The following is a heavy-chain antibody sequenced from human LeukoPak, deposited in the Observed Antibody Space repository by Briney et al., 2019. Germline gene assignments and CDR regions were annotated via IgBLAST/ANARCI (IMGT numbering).Heavy chain of an antibody. CDR3: ARGVEMATITVDY. J-gene: IGHJ4*02. D-gene: IGHD5-24*01. CDR2: INHSGST. V-gene: IGHV4-34*01. Sequence: PSETLSLTCAVYGGSFSGYYWSWIRQPPGKGLEWIGEINHSGSTNYNPSLKSRVTISVDTFKNQFSLKLSSVTAADTAVYYCARGVEMATITVDYWGQGTLVTVSS. CDR1: GGSFSGYY.